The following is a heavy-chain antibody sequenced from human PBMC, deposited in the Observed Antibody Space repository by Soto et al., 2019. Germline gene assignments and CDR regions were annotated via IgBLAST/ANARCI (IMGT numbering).Heavy chain of an antibody. CDR2: IYYSGTS. V-gene: IGHV4-39*01. Sequence: PSQTLCVTCTFSGGSISNSSYYWGWIRQPPGKGLERIGHIYYSGTSYSNPSLKGRVTLSVDTSKNQFSLKLNSVTAADTAVSYCTKLQRRWLNSDYWGKGTLGTVS. D-gene: IGHD5-12*01. J-gene: IGHJ4*02. CDR3: TKLQRRWLNSDY. CDR1: GGSISNSSYY.